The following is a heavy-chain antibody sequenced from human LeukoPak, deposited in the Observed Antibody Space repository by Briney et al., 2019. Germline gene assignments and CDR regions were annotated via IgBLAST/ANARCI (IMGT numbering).Heavy chain of an antibody. CDR1: GFTFSSYA. D-gene: IGHD5-12*01. Sequence: PGGSLRLSCAASGFTFSSYAMNWVRQAPGKGLEWVTIISYDGSYKYYTDSVKGRFTISRDNSKNTLYLQMNSLRAEDTAVYYCARGVRRGRLGLVDYYYYYYYMDVWGKGTTVTVSS. J-gene: IGHJ6*03. CDR3: ARGVRRGRLGLVDYYYYYYYMDV. V-gene: IGHV3-30*04. CDR2: ISYDGSYK.